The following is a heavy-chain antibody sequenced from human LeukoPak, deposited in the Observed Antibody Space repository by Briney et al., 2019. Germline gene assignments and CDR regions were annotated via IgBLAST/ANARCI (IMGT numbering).Heavy chain of an antibody. J-gene: IGHJ3*02. CDR3: ARRSKQYCSSTSCHIADAFDI. D-gene: IGHD2-2*01. CDR1: GGSVSSGSYY. CDR2: IYYSGST. V-gene: IGHV4-61*01. Sequence: SETLSLTCTVSGGSVSSGSYYWSWIRQPPGKGLEWIGYIYYSGSTNYNPSLKSRVTISVDTSKNQFSLKLSSVTAADTAVYYCARRSKQYCSSTSCHIADAFDIWGQGTMVTVSS.